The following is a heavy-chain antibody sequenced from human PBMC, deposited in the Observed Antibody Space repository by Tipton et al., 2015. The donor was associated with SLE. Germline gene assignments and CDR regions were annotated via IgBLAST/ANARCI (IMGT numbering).Heavy chain of an antibody. Sequence: TLSLTCTVSGGSISSSNHYWGWIRQPPGKGLEWIGNIYYSGSTDYNPSLKSRATISEDTPKNQFSLRLSSVTAADTAVYYCARYPYDSNGNHYYYYFGMDVWGQGTTVTVSS. CDR3: ARYPYDSNGNHYYYYFGMDV. V-gene: IGHV4-39*07. CDR1: GGSISSSNHY. J-gene: IGHJ6*02. CDR2: IYYSGST. D-gene: IGHD3-22*01.